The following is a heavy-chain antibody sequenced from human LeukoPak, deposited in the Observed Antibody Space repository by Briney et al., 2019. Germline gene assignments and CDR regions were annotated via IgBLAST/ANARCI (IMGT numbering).Heavy chain of an antibody. V-gene: IGHV3-23*01. Sequence: GGSRRLSCAASGLTFSSYAMSWVRQAPGKGLEWVSGISASGDYKYYADSAKGRFTISRDNSKNTLYLHMSSLRAEDTAVYYCATDNYDNTGYYPHPYYFAYWGQGTLVTDSS. CDR1: GLTFSSYA. J-gene: IGHJ4*02. CDR2: ISASGDYK. D-gene: IGHD3-22*01. CDR3: ATDNYDNTGYYPHPYYFAY.